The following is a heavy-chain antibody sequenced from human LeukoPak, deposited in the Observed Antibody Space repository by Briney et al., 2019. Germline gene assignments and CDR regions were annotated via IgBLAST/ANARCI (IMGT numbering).Heavy chain of an antibody. D-gene: IGHD6-13*01. CDR3: ARAPSTSGYSSSWTPFDY. V-gene: IGHV3-13*01. Sequence: GGSLRLPCAASGFTFSNYDMHWVRQATGKGLEWVSAIGTAGDTYYPGSVKGRFTISRENAKNSLYLQMNSLRAGDTAVYYCARAPSTSGYSSSWTPFDYWGQGTLVTVSS. CDR2: IGTAGDT. CDR1: GFTFSNYD. J-gene: IGHJ4*02.